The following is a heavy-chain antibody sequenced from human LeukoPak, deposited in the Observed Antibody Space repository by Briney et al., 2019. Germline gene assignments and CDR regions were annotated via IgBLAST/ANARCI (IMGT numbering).Heavy chain of an antibody. Sequence: SETLSLTCAVSGTSFSSYYWSWSRQPPGKGLEWIGEVNHSGYTNGNPSLKSRVTISVDTSKNQFSLRLRSVTAADTAVYFCARMTTGHDFWGQGTLVTVSS. CDR3: ARMTTGHDF. CDR1: GTSFSSYY. CDR2: VNHSGYT. D-gene: IGHD4-17*01. J-gene: IGHJ4*02. V-gene: IGHV4-34*01.